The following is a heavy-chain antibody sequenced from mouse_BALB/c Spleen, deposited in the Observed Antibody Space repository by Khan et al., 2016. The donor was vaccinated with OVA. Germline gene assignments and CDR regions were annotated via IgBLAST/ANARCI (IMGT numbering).Heavy chain of an antibody. CDR1: GYSFTNYW. J-gene: IGHJ3*01. CDR3: ARGYFGNYEFAY. V-gene: IGHV1S132*01. D-gene: IGHD2-1*01. Sequence: QVQLKQSGADLVKPGASVKLSCKTSGYSFTNYWIQWVKQRPGQGLGWIGEIFPGTGTTYYNENFKAKATLTIDTSSSTAYMQLSILTSEDSAVYFCARGYFGNYEFAYWGQGTLVTVSA. CDR2: IFPGTGTT.